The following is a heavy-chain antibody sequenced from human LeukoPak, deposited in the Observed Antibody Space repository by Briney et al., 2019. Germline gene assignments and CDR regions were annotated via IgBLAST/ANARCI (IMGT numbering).Heavy chain of an antibody. Sequence: KSSETLSLTCTVSGGSISGSSYYWDWIRQPPGKGLEWIGSIDYSGSTYYNPSVKSRVTMSVDTSKNQFSLKLSSVTAADTAVYYCGRRRDYDRSGYHAFDYWGQGALVTVSS. D-gene: IGHD3-22*01. J-gene: IGHJ4*02. CDR3: GRRRDYDRSGYHAFDY. CDR1: GGSISGSSYY. V-gene: IGHV4-39*01. CDR2: IDYSGST.